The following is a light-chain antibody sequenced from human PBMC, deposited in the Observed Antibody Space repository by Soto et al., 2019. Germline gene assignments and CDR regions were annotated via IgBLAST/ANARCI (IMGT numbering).Light chain of an antibody. CDR1: QSVSSY. J-gene: IGKJ4*01. V-gene: IGKV3-11*01. CDR2: DAS. CDR3: QQRSNRLT. Sequence: EIVLTQSPATLSLSPGERATLSCRASQSVSSYLAWCQQKPGQAPRLLIYDASNRATGIPARFSGSGSGTDFTLTISSLEPEDFAVYYCQQRSNRLTFGGGTKVDIK.